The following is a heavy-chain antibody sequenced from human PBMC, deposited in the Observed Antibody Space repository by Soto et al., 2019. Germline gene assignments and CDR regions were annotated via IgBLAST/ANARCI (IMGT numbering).Heavy chain of an antibody. CDR1: GGTFSSYT. CDR3: ARVEETTGYYFDY. V-gene: IGHV1-69*02. CDR2: IIPILGIA. J-gene: IGHJ4*02. D-gene: IGHD4-17*01. Sequence: ASVKVSCKASGGTFSSYTISWVRQAPGQGLEWMGRIIPILGIANYAQKFQGRVTITADKSTSTAYMELSSLRSEDTAVYYCARVEETTGYYFDYWGQGTLVTVSS.